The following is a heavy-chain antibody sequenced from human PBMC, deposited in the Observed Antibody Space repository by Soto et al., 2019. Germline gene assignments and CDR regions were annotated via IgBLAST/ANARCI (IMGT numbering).Heavy chain of an antibody. CDR2: IYYSGST. CDR3: ASADTYSHYGSNY. Sequence: SETLSLTCTVSGGSISSGDYYWSWIRQPPGKGLEWIGYIYYSGSTYYNPSLKSRVTISVDTSKNQFSLKLSSVTAADTAVYYCASADTYSHYGSNYWGQGTLVTVSS. CDR1: GGSISSGDYY. V-gene: IGHV4-30-4*01. J-gene: IGHJ4*02. D-gene: IGHD3-10*01.